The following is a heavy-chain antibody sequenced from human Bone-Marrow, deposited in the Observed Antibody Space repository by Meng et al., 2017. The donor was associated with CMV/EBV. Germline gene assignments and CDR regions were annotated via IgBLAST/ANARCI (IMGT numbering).Heavy chain of an antibody. D-gene: IGHD3-10*01. V-gene: IGHV3-11*06. CDR2: ISSSSSYI. CDR1: GFTFSDYY. CDR3: ATYYYGSMDYYYGMDV. Sequence: GGSLRLSCAASGFTFSDYYMSWIRQAPGKGLEWVSSISSSSSYIYYADSVKGRFTISRDNAKNSLYLQMNSLRAEDTAVYYCATYYYGSMDYYYGMDVWGQRTTVTVSS. J-gene: IGHJ6*02.